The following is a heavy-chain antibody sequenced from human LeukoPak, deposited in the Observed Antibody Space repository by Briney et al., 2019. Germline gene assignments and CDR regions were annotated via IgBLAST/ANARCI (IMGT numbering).Heavy chain of an antibody. D-gene: IGHD6-19*01. CDR3: ARSGYSSGWPYFDY. J-gene: IGHJ4*02. CDR1: SGSISTYA. Sequence: SETLSLTCSVSSGSISTYAWNWVRQPPGKGLEWIGYIYYSGSTNYNPSLKSRVTISVDTSKNQFSLKLSSVTAADTAVYYCARSGYSSGWPYFDYWGQGTLVTVSS. V-gene: IGHV4-59*01. CDR2: IYYSGST.